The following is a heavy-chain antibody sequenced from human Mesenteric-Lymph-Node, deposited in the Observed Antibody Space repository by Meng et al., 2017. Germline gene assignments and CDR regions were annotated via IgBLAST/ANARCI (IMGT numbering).Heavy chain of an antibody. D-gene: IGHD6-13*01. CDR1: GYTFTDYY. CDR3: ARYVPNGSFWYFDF. Sequence: VQLVQSGAEVKKPGASVAVSCKASGYTFTDYYLHWVRQAPGQGLEWMGRINPNSGATVYAQKFQGRLTVTRDTSISTAYLGLISLRSDDTAVYYCARYVPNGSFWYFDFWGRGTLVTVSS. J-gene: IGHJ2*01. CDR2: INPNSGAT. V-gene: IGHV1-2*06.